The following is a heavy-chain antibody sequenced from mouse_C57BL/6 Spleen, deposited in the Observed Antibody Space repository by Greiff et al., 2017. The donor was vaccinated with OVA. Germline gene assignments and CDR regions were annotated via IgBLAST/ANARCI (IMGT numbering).Heavy chain of an antibody. J-gene: IGHJ4*01. CDR1: GYTFTSYW. CDR3: ARRVYDGRAYYAMDY. CDR2: LDPSDSYT. Sequence: VQLQQPGAELVMPGASVKLSCKASGYTFTSYWMHWVKQRPGQGLEWIGELDPSDSYTNYNQKFKGKSTLTVDKSSSTAYMQLSSLTSEDSAVYYCARRVYDGRAYYAMDYWGQGTSVTVSS. D-gene: IGHD2-12*01. V-gene: IGHV1-69*01.